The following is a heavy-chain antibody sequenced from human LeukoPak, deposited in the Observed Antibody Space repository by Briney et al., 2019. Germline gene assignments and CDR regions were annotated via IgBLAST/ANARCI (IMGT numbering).Heavy chain of an antibody. CDR1: GGTFTNYA. D-gene: IGHD3-9*01. CDR3: ARSPNYDILTGGDY. Sequence: GASVKVSCKASGGTFTNYAINWVRQAPGQGLEWMGGIIPIFGTANYAQKFQGRVTITADESTSTAYMELSRLRSDDTAVYYCARSPNYDILTGGDYWGQGTLVTVSS. CDR2: IIPIFGTA. J-gene: IGHJ4*02. V-gene: IGHV1-69*13.